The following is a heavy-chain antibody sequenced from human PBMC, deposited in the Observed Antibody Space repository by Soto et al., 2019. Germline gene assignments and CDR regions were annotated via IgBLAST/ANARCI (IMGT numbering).Heavy chain of an antibody. CDR3: AKADYDFWSGYLIPDDYYYYYMDV. D-gene: IGHD3-3*01. J-gene: IGHJ6*03. Sequence: PGGSLRLSCAASGFTFDDYAMHWVRQAPGKGLEWVSGISWNSGSIGYADSVKGRFTISRDNAKNSLYLQMNSLRAEDTALYYCAKADYDFWSGYLIPDDYYYYYMDVWGKGTTVTVSS. CDR2: ISWNSGSI. CDR1: GFTFDDYA. V-gene: IGHV3-9*01.